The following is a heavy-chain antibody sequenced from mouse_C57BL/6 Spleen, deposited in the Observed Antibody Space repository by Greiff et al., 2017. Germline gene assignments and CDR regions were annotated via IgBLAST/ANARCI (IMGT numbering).Heavy chain of an antibody. V-gene: IGHV1-62-2*01. CDR3: ARHGSPHYYGSSYGYFDY. Sequence: QVQLKESGAELVKPGASVKLSCKASGYTFTEYTIHWVKQRSGQGLEWIGWFYPGSGSIKYNEKFKDKATLTADKSSSTVYMELSRLTSEDSAVYFCARHGSPHYYGSSYGYFDYWGQGTTLTVSS. CDR2: FYPGSGSI. D-gene: IGHD1-1*01. J-gene: IGHJ2*01. CDR1: GYTFTEYT.